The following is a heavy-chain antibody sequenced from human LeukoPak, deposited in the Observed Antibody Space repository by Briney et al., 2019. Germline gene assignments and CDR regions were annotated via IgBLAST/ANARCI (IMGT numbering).Heavy chain of an antibody. J-gene: IGHJ5*02. CDR2: INAANDNT. D-gene: IGHD6-19*01. CDR1: GYTFSHYS. V-gene: IGHV1-3*01. CDR3: AREVDSGWYGFGP. Sequence: EASVKVSCKASGYTFSHYSMHWVRQAPGQRLEWMGWINAANDNTEYLQKLQGRVTISRDTSASTAYMELSSLKSEDTAVYYCAREVDSGWYGFGPWGQGTLVTVS.